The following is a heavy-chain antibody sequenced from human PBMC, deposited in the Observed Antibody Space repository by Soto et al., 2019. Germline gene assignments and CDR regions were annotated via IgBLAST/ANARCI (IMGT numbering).Heavy chain of an antibody. Sequence: QVQLVESGGGVVQPGRSLRLSCAASGFTFSSYGMHWVRQAPGKGLEWVAVISYDGSNKYYADSVKGRFTISRDNSKNTLYLQMNSLRAEDTAVYYCAKGGLGLRFLEWPLDYWGQGTLVTVSS. J-gene: IGHJ4*02. CDR1: GFTFSSYG. D-gene: IGHD3-3*01. CDR2: ISYDGSNK. CDR3: AKGGLGLRFLEWPLDY. V-gene: IGHV3-30*18.